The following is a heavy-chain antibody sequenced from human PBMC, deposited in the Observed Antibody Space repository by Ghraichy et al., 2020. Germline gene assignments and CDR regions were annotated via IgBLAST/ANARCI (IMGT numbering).Heavy chain of an antibody. Sequence: ETLSLTCAVSEFTFDGYPMTWVRQAPGKGLEWVSTLGAVGRSTFYADSVKGRFTISRDKSKRTMYLQMNSLRADDTAVYYCAKEGGRLGEGAFDVWGQGTKVTVSS. CDR3: AKEGGRLGEGAFDV. CDR1: EFTFDGYP. J-gene: IGHJ3*01. D-gene: IGHD3-10*01. V-gene: IGHV3-23*01. CDR2: LGAVGRST.